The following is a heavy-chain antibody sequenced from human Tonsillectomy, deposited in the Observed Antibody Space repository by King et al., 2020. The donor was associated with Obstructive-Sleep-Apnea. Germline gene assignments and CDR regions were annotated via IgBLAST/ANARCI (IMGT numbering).Heavy chain of an antibody. V-gene: IGHV3-9*01. CDR2: ISSHSDVT. CDR3: VKDKRGGYFGLGSSLDF. CDR1: GFSFESYA. D-gene: IGHD3-10*01. Sequence: VQLVDSGGGLVFPGRSLRLSCAASGFSFESYAMHWVRRAPGKGLEWVSGISSHSDVTDSADSVKGRFTISRDNAKNSLYLQMNSLRPDDTALYYCVKDKRGGYFGLGSSLDFWGQGTLVTVSS. J-gene: IGHJ4*02.